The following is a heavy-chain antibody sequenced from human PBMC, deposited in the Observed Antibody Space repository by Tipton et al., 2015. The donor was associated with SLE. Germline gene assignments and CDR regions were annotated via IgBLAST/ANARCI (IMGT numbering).Heavy chain of an antibody. Sequence: TLSLTCAVYGGSFSGHYWSWVRQPPGKGLEWIGEINQSGSTNYNPSLKSRLIMSVDASKNQFSLKLSSVTAADTAVYYCARDGGSSWSLDAFDTWGQGTMVTVSS. V-gene: IGHV4-34*09. J-gene: IGHJ3*02. CDR3: ARDGGSSWSLDAFDT. CDR1: GGSFSGHY. CDR2: INQSGST. D-gene: IGHD6-13*01.